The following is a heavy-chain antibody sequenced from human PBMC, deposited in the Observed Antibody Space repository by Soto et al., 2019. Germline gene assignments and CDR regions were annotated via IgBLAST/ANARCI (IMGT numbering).Heavy chain of an antibody. CDR2: IYPGDSDT. V-gene: IGHV5-51*01. Sequence: PGESLEISCKGSGYIFTSYWIGGVRQMPGKGLEWMGIIYPGDSDTRYSPSFQGQVTISADKSISTASLQWSSLKASGTAMYYCARAGLLETPPTYYGMDVWGQGTTVTVSS. CDR1: GYIFTSYW. J-gene: IGHJ6*02. D-gene: IGHD2-15*01. CDR3: ARAGLLETPPTYYGMDV.